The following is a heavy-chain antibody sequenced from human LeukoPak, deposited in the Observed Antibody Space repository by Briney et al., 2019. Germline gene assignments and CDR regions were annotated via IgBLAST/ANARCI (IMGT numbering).Heavy chain of an antibody. CDR1: GGSISSGDYY. Sequence: PSQTLSLTCTVSGGSISSGDYYWSWIRQPPGKGLEWIGYIYYSGSTYYNPSLKSRVTISVDTSKNQFSLKLSSVTAADTAVYYCARDRSDYIPNYYGMDVWAKGPRSPSP. J-gene: IGHJ6*02. CDR2: IYYSGST. CDR3: ARDRSDYIPNYYGMDV. D-gene: IGHD4-4*01. V-gene: IGHV4-30-4*01.